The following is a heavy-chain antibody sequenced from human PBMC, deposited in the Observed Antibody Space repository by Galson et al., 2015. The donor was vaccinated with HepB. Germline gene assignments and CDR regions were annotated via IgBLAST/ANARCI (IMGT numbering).Heavy chain of an antibody. J-gene: IGHJ4*02. D-gene: IGHD6-13*01. CDR3: ARGSNWEGFFDY. CDR2: MNAANGNT. Sequence: SVKVSCKASGYTFTSYAMHWVRQAPGQRLEWMGWMNAANGNTKYSQKFQGRVTITRDTSASTAYMELNSLGSEDTAVYYCARGSNWEGFFDYWGQGTLVTVSS. V-gene: IGHV1-3*01. CDR1: GYTFTSYA.